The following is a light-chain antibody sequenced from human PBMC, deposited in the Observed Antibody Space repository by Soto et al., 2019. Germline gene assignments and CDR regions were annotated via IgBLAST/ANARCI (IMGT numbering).Light chain of an antibody. Sequence: EIVMTQSPATLSVSPGERATLSCRASQSVSSYLAWYQQKPGQAPRLLIYDASNRATGIPARFSVIVSGTDFTLTISSLQAEDFAFYYCQQYNTWPPITFGQGTRLEIK. CDR1: QSVSSY. CDR3: QQYNTWPPIT. J-gene: IGKJ5*01. V-gene: IGKV3D-15*01. CDR2: DAS.